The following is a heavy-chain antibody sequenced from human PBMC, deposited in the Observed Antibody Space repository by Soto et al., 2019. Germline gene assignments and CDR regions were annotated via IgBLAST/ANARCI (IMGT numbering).Heavy chain of an antibody. D-gene: IGHD6-13*01. CDR1: GFTFSSYA. CDR2: ISGSGGST. Sequence: EVQLLESGGGLVQPGGSLRLSCAASGFTFSSYAMSWVRQAPGKGLEWVSAISGSGGSTYYADSVKGRFTISRDNSKNTLYLKMNSLGAEDTAVYYCAKRAAAGTWAWGHFMYYGMDVWGQGTTVTVSS. V-gene: IGHV3-23*01. CDR3: AKRAAAGTWAWGHFMYYGMDV. J-gene: IGHJ6*02.